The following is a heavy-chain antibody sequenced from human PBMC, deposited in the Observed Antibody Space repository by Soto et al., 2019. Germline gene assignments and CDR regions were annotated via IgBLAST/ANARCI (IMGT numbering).Heavy chain of an antibody. CDR1: GFTFSSYN. V-gene: IGHV3-21*01. J-gene: IGHJ4*02. Sequence: GGSLRLSCAASGFTFSSYNMNWVRQAPGKGLEWVSSISGSSSYIYYADSVKGRFTIARDNAKNSLYLQMNSLRAEDTAVYYCARVVYYDSSGYQYWGQGTLVTVSS. CDR3: ARVVYYDSSGYQY. D-gene: IGHD3-22*01. CDR2: ISGSSSYI.